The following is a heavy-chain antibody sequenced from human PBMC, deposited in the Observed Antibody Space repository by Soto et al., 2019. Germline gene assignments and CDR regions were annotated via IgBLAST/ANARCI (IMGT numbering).Heavy chain of an antibody. D-gene: IGHD6-13*01. CDR1: GFIFSSDW. Sequence: GGSLRLSCAASGFIFSSDWMHWVRQAPGGGLVWVSRINTDGSGTTYADSVKGRFTISRDNSKDPLYLQMNSLRAEDTAVYYCTRGAAGFDYWGQGTLVTVSS. CDR3: TRGAAGFDY. V-gene: IGHV3-74*01. J-gene: IGHJ4*02. CDR2: INTDGSGT.